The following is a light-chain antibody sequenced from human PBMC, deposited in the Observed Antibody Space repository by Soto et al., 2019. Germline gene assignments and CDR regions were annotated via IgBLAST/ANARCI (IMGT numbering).Light chain of an antibody. V-gene: IGLV2-14*01. CDR1: SSDVGNYIY. Sequence: QSALTQPASVSGSPGQSITISCTGTSSDVGNYIYVSWYQQHPGKAPKLMIYEVRNRPSGVSNRFSGSKSGNTASLTISGLQVDDEAAYYCSSYTSTSTPVVFGSGTKLTVL. J-gene: IGLJ2*01. CDR3: SSYTSTSTPVV. CDR2: EVR.